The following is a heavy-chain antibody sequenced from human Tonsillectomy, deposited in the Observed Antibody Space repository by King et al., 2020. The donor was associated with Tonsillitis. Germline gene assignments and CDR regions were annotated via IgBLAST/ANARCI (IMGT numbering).Heavy chain of an antibody. D-gene: IGHD3-9*01. CDR3: ARDGTYYDILTGYYAGAIDI. V-gene: IGHV4-31*03. J-gene: IGHJ3*02. CDR2: IYYSGSN. Sequence: VQLQESGPGLVKPSQTLSLTCTVSGGSVSSDTYYWSWIRQHPGKGLEWIGYIYYSGSNYYNPSLKSRVTISLDTSKNQFSLKMNSVTAGDTAVYYCARDGTYYDILTGYYAGAIDIWGQGTMVTVSS. CDR1: GGSVSSDTYY.